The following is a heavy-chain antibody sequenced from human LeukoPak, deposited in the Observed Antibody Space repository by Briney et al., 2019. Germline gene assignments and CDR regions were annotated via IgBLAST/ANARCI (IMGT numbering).Heavy chain of an antibody. CDR3: ARNYDFWSGSYFDY. J-gene: IGHJ4*02. Sequence: SQTLSLTCTVSGGSIGSGGYYWSWIRQHPGKGLEWIGYIYYSGSTYYNPSLKSRVTISVDTSKNQFSLKLSSVTAADTAVYYCARNYDFWSGSYFDYWGQGTLVTVSS. CDR1: GGSIGSGGYY. D-gene: IGHD3-3*01. CDR2: IYYSGST. V-gene: IGHV4-31*03.